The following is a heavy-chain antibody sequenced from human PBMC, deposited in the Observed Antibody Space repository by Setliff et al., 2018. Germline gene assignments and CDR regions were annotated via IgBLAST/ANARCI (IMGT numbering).Heavy chain of an antibody. CDR3: TRGTFSDFWSGDYYDY. V-gene: IGHV3-23*01. D-gene: IGHD3-3*01. CDR1: GFTFSNYA. CDR2: ISGSGLST. Sequence: GGSLRLSCAASGFTFSNYAMTWVRQAPGKGLEWVSAISGSGLSTYYADSVKGRFTISRDNAKNTLDLQMNSLRAEDSAMYYCTRGTFSDFWSGDYYDYWGQGTLVTVSS. J-gene: IGHJ4*02.